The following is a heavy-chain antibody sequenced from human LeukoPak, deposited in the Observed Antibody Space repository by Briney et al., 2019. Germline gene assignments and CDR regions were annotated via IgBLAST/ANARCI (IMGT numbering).Heavy chain of an antibody. CDR2: ITPDGRST. Sequence: GGSLRLSCAASGFTFSSYWMHWVRQAPGKGLVWVSRITPDGRSTSHADSVKGRFTISRDNARNTLYLQMNSLRAEDTAVYYCARDYYDTTGFGDYWGQGTLVTVSS. CDR3: ARDYYDTTGFGDY. V-gene: IGHV3-74*01. CDR1: GFTFSSYW. J-gene: IGHJ4*02. D-gene: IGHD3-22*01.